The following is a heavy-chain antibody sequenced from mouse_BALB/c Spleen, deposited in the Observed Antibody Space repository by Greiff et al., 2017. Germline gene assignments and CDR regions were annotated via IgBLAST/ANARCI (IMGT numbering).Heavy chain of an antibody. V-gene: IGHV5-6-5*01. CDR3: ARGGYYDYDYYAMDY. Sequence: DVMLVESGGGLVKPGGSLKLSCAASGFTFSSYAMSWVRQTPEKRLEWVASISSGGSTYYPDSVKGRFTISRDNARNILYLQMSSLRSEDTAMYYCARGGYYDYDYYAMDYWGQGTSVTVSS. CDR2: ISSGGST. CDR1: GFTFSSYA. D-gene: IGHD2-4*01. J-gene: IGHJ4*01.